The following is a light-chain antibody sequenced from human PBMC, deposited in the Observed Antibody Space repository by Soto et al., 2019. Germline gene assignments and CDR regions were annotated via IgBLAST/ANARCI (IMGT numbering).Light chain of an antibody. CDR1: QSVSSN. Sequence: MTHSPAAVSEQPGESPTHSCRSSQSVSSNLAWYQKKPGQDPRILIYGASARATGIPARFSGSGSGTDFIFTISRLQSEDLAVYYCQQYYSMTPTFGQGTKLDIK. V-gene: IGKV3-15*01. CDR3: QQYYSMTPT. J-gene: IGKJ1*01. CDR2: GAS.